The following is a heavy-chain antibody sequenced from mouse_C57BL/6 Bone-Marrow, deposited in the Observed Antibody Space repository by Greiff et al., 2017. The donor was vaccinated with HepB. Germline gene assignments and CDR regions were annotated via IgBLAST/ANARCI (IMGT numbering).Heavy chain of an antibody. V-gene: IGHV5-6-3*01. Sequence: DVHLVESGGGLVQPGGSLKLSCAASGFTFSLYGMSWVRQTPDKRLELVASINSNDGTTYYADTIKGRFTITRDNAKNTLYLQMSSLKSEDTAIYYCARRDLFVYWGQGTLVTVSA. J-gene: IGHJ3*01. CDR3: ARRDLFVY. CDR1: GFTFSLYG. D-gene: IGHD3-3*01. CDR2: INSNDGTT.